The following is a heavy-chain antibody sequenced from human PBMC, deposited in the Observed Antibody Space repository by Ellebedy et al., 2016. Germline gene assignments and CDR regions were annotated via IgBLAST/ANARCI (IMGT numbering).Heavy chain of an antibody. D-gene: IGHD1-1*01. Sequence: GESLKISCAASGFTFSSYGMHWVRQAPGKGLEWVAVISYDGSNKYYADSVRGRFTISRDNSKNTLYLQMNSLRVEDTAIYYCARDVHPGQGDWFDPWGQGTLVTVSS. V-gene: IGHV3-30*03. CDR3: ARDVHPGQGDWFDP. CDR1: GFTFSSYG. CDR2: ISYDGSNK. J-gene: IGHJ5*02.